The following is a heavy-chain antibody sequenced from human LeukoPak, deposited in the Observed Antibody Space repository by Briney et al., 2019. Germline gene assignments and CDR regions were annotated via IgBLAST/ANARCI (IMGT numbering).Heavy chain of an antibody. Sequence: GESLKISCKGSGYSLTSYWIGWVRQMPGKGLEWMGIIYPGDSDTRYSPSFQGQVTISADKSISTAYLQWSSLKASDTAMYYCARTYYYDSSGYSTAFDYWGQGTLVTVSS. CDR3: ARTYYYDSSGYSTAFDY. V-gene: IGHV5-51*03. CDR1: GYSLTSYW. CDR2: IYPGDSDT. D-gene: IGHD3-22*01. J-gene: IGHJ4*02.